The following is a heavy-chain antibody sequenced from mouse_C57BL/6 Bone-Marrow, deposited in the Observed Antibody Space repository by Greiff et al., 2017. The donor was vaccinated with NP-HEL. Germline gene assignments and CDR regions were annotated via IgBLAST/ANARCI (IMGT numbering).Heavy chain of an antibody. CDR3: ARHYIYAMDY. CDR1: GYTFTNYW. J-gene: IGHJ4*01. D-gene: IGHD2-12*01. Sequence: VQLQQSGAELVRPGTSVKMSCKASGYTFTNYWIGWAKQRPGHGLEWIGDIYPGGGYTNYNEKFKGKATLTADKSSSTAYMQFSSLTSEDSAIYYCARHYIYAMDYWGQGTSVTVSS. V-gene: IGHV1-63*01. CDR2: IYPGGGYT.